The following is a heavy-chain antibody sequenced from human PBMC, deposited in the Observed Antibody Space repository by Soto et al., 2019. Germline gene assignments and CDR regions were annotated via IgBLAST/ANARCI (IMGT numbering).Heavy chain of an antibody. Sequence: EVQLLESGGGLVQPGGSLRLSCAGSGFTFSSYAMTWVRQAPGKGLEWVSTLSDSGGHTYYADSVKGRFTISRDNSKNTLYLQMNSLRAEDTAVYYCVRPRPSGENYGMDVWGQGTTVTVSS. CDR3: VRPRPSGENYGMDV. J-gene: IGHJ6*02. CDR1: GFTFSSYA. D-gene: IGHD1-26*01. CDR2: LSDSGGHT. V-gene: IGHV3-23*01.